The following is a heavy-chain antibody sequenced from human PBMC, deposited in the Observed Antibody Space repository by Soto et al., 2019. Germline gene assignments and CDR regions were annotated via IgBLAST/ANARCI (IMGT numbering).Heavy chain of an antibody. V-gene: IGHV1-24*01. D-gene: IGHD3-10*01. CDR1: GYTLTELS. J-gene: IGHJ4*02. CDR3: ATDLTYYGSGKSFDC. Sequence: PSVKVSCKVSGYTLTELSIHWVRQAPGKGLEWMGGFDPEAGETIYAQKFQGRVTMTEDTSTDTAYMELSSLRSEGTAVYFCATDLTYYGSGKSFDCWGQGTLVTVSS. CDR2: FDPEAGET.